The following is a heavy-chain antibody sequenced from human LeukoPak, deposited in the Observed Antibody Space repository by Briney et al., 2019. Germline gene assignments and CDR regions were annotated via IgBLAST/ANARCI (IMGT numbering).Heavy chain of an antibody. CDR2: IYPRDGST. CDR1: GYTFTGYY. V-gene: IGHV1-46*01. CDR3: ARDQEGFDY. J-gene: IGHJ4*02. Sequence: ASVKVSCKASGYTFTGYYMHWVRQAPGQGLEWMGMIYPRDGSTSYAQRFQGRVTVTRDTSTSTVHMELSGLRSEDTAVYYCARDQEGFDYWGQGTLVTVSS.